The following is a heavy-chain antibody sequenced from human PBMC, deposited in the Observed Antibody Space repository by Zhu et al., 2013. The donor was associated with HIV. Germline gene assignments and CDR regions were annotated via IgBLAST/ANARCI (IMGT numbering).Heavy chain of an antibody. CDR1: GYTFTGYN. J-gene: IGHJ4*02. D-gene: IGHD6-13*01. CDR2: INPSGGST. Sequence: QVQLVQSGAEVKKPGASVKVSCKASGYTFTGYNIHWVRQAPGQGLEWMGIINPSGGSTSYAQKFQGRVTMTRDTSTSTVYMELSSLRSEDTAVYYCARDFIAAAGSKDYWGQGTLVTVSS. CDR3: ARDFIAAAGSKDY. V-gene: IGHV1-46*01.